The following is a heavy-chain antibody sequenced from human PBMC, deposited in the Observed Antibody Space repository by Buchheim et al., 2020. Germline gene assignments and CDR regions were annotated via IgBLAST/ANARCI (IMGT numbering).Heavy chain of an antibody. Sequence: EVQLVESGGGLVQPGGSLRLSCAASGFAFSTYSMNWVRQAPGKGLEWVSYISYSSSSTYYADSVKGRFTISRDSAKNSLYLQMNSLRDEDTAGYYCARGRIITPDFGMDVWGQGTT. CDR3: ARGRIITPDFGMDV. V-gene: IGHV3-48*02. CDR1: GFAFSTYS. CDR2: ISYSSSST. D-gene: IGHD3-16*01. J-gene: IGHJ6*02.